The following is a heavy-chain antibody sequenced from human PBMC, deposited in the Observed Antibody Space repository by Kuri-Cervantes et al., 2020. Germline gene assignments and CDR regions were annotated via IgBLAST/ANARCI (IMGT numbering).Heavy chain of an antibody. V-gene: IGHV3-11*04. CDR1: GFIFSDYY. CDR3: ARCSSSTVY. J-gene: IGHJ4*02. D-gene: IGHD6-13*01. Sequence: GGSLKISCAASGFIFSDYYMSWIRQTPGKGLEWVSYITSSGSTIYYADSVKGRFTISRDNAKNSLYLQMNSLRAEDTAVYYCARCSSSTVYWGQGTLVTVSS. CDR2: ITSSGSTI.